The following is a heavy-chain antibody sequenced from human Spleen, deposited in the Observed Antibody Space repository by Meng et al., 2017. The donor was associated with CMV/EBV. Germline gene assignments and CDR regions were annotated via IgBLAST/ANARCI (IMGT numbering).Heavy chain of an antibody. V-gene: IGHV1-2*02. D-gene: IGHD3-22*01. Sequence: VRLVQSGGEVKKPGASVKVSCKASGYTFTGYYMHWVRQAPGQGLEWMGWINPNSGGTNYAQKFQGRVTMTRDTSISTAYMELSRLRSDDTAVYYCARDRYYDSSGLDAFDIWGQGTMVTVSS. CDR1: GYTFTGYY. CDR3: ARDRYYDSSGLDAFDI. J-gene: IGHJ3*02. CDR2: INPNSGGT.